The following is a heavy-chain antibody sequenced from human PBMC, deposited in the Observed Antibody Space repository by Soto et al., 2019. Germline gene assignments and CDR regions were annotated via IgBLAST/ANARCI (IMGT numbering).Heavy chain of an antibody. D-gene: IGHD1-26*01. V-gene: IGHV4-59*01. CDR3: ARAEGATYEDY. Sequence: SETLSLTCTVSGGSISSYYWSWIRQPPGKGLEWIGYIYYSGSTNYNPSLKSRVTISVDTSKNQFSLKLSSVTAADTAVYYCARAEGATYEDYWGKGTLVTVSS. CDR1: GGSISSYY. J-gene: IGHJ4*02. CDR2: IYYSGST.